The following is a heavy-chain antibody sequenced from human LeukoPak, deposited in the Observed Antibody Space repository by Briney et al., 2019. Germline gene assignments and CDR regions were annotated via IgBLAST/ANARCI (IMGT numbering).Heavy chain of an antibody. CDR1: GFTLGSQA. D-gene: IGHD5-24*01. Sequence: GGSLRLSCVASGFTLGSQAMSWVRQAPGKGLEWVSAICGNCDRTYYADSVKGRFTISRDNSKYILYLQMNSLRAEDTAVYYCVKNHGDGGPNWFDPWGQGTLVTVSS. V-gene: IGHV3-23*01. CDR3: VKNHGDGGPNWFDP. J-gene: IGHJ5*02. CDR2: ICGNCDRT.